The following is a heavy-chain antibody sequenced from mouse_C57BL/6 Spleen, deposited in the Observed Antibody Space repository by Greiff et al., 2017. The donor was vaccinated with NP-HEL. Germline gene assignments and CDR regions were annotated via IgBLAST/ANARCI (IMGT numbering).Heavy chain of an antibody. CDR1: GFTFSSYA. D-gene: IGHD2-4*01. CDR2: ISSGGDYI. J-gene: IGHJ4*01. Sequence: EVKLMESGEGLVKPGGSLKLSCAASGFTFSSYAMSWVRQTPEKRLEWVAYISSGGDYIYYADTVKGRFTISRDNARNTLYLQMSSLKSEDTAMYYCTRVEDYDYAMDYWGQGISVTVSS. V-gene: IGHV5-9-1*02. CDR3: TRVEDYDYAMDY.